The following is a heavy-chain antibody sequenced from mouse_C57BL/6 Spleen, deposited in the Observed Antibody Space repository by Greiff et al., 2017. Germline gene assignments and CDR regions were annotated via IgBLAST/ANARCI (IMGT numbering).Heavy chain of an antibody. CDR2: IHPNSGST. V-gene: IGHV1-64*01. J-gene: IGHJ4*01. D-gene: IGHD1-1*02. CDR3: ARWWDGYYAMDY. Sequence: QVQLQQPGAELVKPGASVKLSCKASGYTFTSYWMHWVKQRPGQGLEWIGMIHPNSGSTNYNEKFKSKATLTVDKSSSTAYMQLSSLTSEDSAVYYCARWWDGYYAMDYWGQGTSVTVSS. CDR1: GYTFTSYW.